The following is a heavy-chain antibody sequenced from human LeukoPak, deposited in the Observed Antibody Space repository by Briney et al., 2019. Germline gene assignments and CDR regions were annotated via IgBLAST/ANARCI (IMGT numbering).Heavy chain of an antibody. Sequence: SETLSLTCSVSGASISSDSWSWIRQPPGKGLEWIGYISFSGSTSYNPSLKSRVTISADTSKNQFSLRLTSVTAADTAVYYCARDPGDSGSFPYYYYYMDVWGKGTTVTVSS. CDR1: GASISSDS. D-gene: IGHD1-26*01. J-gene: IGHJ6*03. CDR2: ISFSGST. V-gene: IGHV4-59*12. CDR3: ARDPGDSGSFPYYYYYMDV.